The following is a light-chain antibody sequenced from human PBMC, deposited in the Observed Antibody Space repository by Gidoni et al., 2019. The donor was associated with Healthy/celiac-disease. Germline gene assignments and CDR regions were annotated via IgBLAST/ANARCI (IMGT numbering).Light chain of an antibody. Sequence: DIQMTQSPSSLSASVGDRVTITCRASQRISSYLDWYQQKPGKAPKLLIYAASSLQKGVPSRFSGSGSGTDFTLTISSLQPEDVATYYCQQYNSAPRTFXQXTKVEIK. CDR2: AAS. J-gene: IGKJ1*01. CDR1: QRISSY. V-gene: IGKV1-27*01. CDR3: QQYNSAPRT.